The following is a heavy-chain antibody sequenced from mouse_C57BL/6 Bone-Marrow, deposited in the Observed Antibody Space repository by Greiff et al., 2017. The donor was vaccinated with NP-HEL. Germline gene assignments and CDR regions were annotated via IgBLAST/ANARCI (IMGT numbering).Heavy chain of an antibody. D-gene: IGHD1-1*01. J-gene: IGHJ4*01. V-gene: IGHV14-3*01. CDR1: GFTIKNTY. CDR3: ALIYYYGIYAKDY. Sequence: EVQLQQSVAELVRPGASVKLSCTASGFTIKNTYMHWVKQRPEQGLEWIGRIDPANGNTKYAPKFQGKATITADTSSNTAYLQLSSLTSEDTAIDYCALIYYYGIYAKDYWGRGNSVTVTA. CDR2: IDPANGNT.